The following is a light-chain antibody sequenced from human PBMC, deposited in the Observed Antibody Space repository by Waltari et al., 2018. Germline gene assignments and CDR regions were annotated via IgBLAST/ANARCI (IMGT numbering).Light chain of an antibody. CDR1: DIGGRN. Sequence: SYVLTQPPLVSVAPGKTARIACGLNDIGGRNVNWYQQKPGQAPALVVYGDTDRPSGIPERFFGSTSGNSATLTISRVEAGDEADYYCQVWVSRTDHYVFGTGTKVTVL. CDR2: GDT. J-gene: IGLJ1*01. CDR3: QVWVSRTDHYV. V-gene: IGLV3-21*03.